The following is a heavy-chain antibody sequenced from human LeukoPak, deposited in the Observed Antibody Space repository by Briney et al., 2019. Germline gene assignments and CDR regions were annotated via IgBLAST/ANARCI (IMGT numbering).Heavy chain of an antibody. J-gene: IGHJ4*02. V-gene: IGHV5-51*01. D-gene: IGHD3-22*01. Sequence: GESLKISCQGSGYSFTSYWIGWVRQMPGKGLEWMGIIYPGDSDTRYSPSFQGQVTISADQSISTAYLQWSSLKASDTAMYYCARQYYDSSDYIPYFDYWGQGTLVTVSS. CDR1: GYSFTSYW. CDR2: IYPGDSDT. CDR3: ARQYYDSSDYIPYFDY.